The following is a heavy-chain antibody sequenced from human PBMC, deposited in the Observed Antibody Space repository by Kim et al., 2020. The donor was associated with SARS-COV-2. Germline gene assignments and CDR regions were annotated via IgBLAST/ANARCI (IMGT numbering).Heavy chain of an antibody. V-gene: IGHV3-11*05. CDR3: ARGGWPYYGMDV. CDR2: ISSSSSYT. CDR1: GFTFSDYY. Sequence: GGSLRLSCAASGFTFSDYYMSWIRQAPGKGLEWVSYISSSSSYTNYADSVKGRFTISRENAKNSLSLQMNSLRAEDTAVYYCARGGWPYYGMDVWGQGTTVTVSS. J-gene: IGHJ6*02. D-gene: IGHD2-15*01.